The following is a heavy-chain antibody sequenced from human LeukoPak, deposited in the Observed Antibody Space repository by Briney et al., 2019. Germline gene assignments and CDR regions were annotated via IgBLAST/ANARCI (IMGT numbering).Heavy chain of an antibody. Sequence: GGSLRLSCAASGFTFSSYWMHWVRQAPGKGLVWVSRINSDGSSTSYADSVKGRFTISRDNAKNSLYLQMNSLRAEDTALYYCAKGANQLPVDAFDIWGQGTMVTVSS. CDR3: AKGANQLPVDAFDI. V-gene: IGHV3-74*01. CDR1: GFTFSSYW. CDR2: INSDGSST. J-gene: IGHJ3*02. D-gene: IGHD4-23*01.